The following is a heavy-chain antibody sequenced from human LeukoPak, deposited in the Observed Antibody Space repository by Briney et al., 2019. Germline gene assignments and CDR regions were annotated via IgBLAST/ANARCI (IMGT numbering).Heavy chain of an antibody. CDR1: GFTFSDYY. CDR3: TTDYGDYARY. V-gene: IGHV3-15*01. D-gene: IGHD4-17*01. CDR2: IKSKTDGGTT. Sequence: GGSLRLSCAASGFTFSDYYMSWIRQAPGKGLEWVGRIKSKTDGGTTDYAAPVKGRFTISRGDSKNTLYLQMNSLKTEDTAVYYCTTDYGDYARYWGQGTLVTVSS. J-gene: IGHJ4*02.